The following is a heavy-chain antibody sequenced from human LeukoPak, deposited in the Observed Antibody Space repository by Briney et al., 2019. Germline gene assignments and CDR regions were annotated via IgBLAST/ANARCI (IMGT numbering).Heavy chain of an antibody. D-gene: IGHD3-3*01. Sequence: GGSLRLSCAASGFTFSSYGMHWVGQAPGKGLEGVAFIRYDGSNKYYAASVKGRFTISRDKSKNTLYLQMNSLRAEDTAVYYCAKGYWSGYSFDNWFDPWGQGTLVTVSS. J-gene: IGHJ5*02. CDR2: IRYDGSNK. V-gene: IGHV3-30*02. CDR1: GFTFSSYG. CDR3: AKGYWSGYSFDNWFDP.